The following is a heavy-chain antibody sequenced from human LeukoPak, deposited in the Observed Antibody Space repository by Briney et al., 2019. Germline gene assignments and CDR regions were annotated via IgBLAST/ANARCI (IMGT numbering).Heavy chain of an antibody. Sequence: GGSLRLSCAASGFTFSSYSMNWVRQAPGKGLEWVPSISSSSSYIYYADSVKGRFTISRDNAKNSLYLQMNRLRAEDTAVYYCARDKVASQRAAYYMDVWGKGTTVTVSS. CDR1: GFTFSSYS. CDR2: ISSSSSYI. J-gene: IGHJ6*03. V-gene: IGHV3-21*01. CDR3: ARDKVASQRAAYYMDV. D-gene: IGHD6-25*01.